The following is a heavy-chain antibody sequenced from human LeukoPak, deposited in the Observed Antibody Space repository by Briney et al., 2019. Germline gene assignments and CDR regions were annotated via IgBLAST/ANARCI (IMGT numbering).Heavy chain of an antibody. D-gene: IGHD6-6*01. CDR2: IYHSGST. V-gene: IGHV4-38-2*02. CDR1: GYFISSGYY. CDR3: AREEYSSAPMDV. Sequence: SETLSLTCTVSGYFISSGYYWGWIRQPPGKGLEWIGSIYHSGSTYYNPSLKSRVTISVDTSKNQFSLKLSSVTAADTAVYYCAREEYSSAPMDVWGKGTTVTVSS. J-gene: IGHJ6*04.